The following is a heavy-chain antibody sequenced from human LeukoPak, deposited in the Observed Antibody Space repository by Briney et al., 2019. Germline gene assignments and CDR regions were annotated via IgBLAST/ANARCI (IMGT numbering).Heavy chain of an antibody. CDR1: GFTFSSYA. J-gene: IGHJ4*02. D-gene: IGHD3-9*01. CDR3: AKDAVSLDYDILTGYLGY. Sequence: TGGSLRLSCAASGFTFSSYAMSWVRQAPGKGLEWVSAISGSGGSTYYADSVKGRFTVSRDNSKNTLYLQMNSLRAEDTAVYYCAKDAVSLDYDILTGYLGYWGQGTLVTVSS. CDR2: ISGSGGST. V-gene: IGHV3-23*01.